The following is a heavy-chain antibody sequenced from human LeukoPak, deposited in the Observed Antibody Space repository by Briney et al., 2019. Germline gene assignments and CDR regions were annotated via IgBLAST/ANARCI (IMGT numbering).Heavy chain of an antibody. CDR3: ARDPADYYDSSRYYYYYYGMDV. D-gene: IGHD3-22*01. V-gene: IGHV3-48*03. Sequence: GGSLRLSCAASGFTFSSYEMNWVRQAPGKGLEWVSYISSSGSTIYYADSVKGRFTISRDNAKNSLYLQMNSLRAEDTAVYYCARDPADYYDSSRYYYYYYGMDVWGQGTTVTVSS. CDR1: GFTFSSYE. CDR2: ISSSGSTI. J-gene: IGHJ6*02.